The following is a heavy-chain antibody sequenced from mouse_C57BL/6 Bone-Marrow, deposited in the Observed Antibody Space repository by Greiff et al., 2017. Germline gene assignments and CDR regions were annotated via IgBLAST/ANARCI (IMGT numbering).Heavy chain of an antibody. CDR3: AREGTGTFFGG. J-gene: IGHJ2*01. CDR1: GYTFTNYW. Sequence: QVQLQQSGAELVRPGTSVKMSCKASGYTFTNYWIGWAKQRPGHGLEWIGDIYTGGGYTNYNEKFKGKATLTADKSSSTAYMQFSSLTSEDSAIYYCAREGTGTFFGGWGQGTTLTVAS. V-gene: IGHV1-63*01. CDR2: IYTGGGYT. D-gene: IGHD4-1*01.